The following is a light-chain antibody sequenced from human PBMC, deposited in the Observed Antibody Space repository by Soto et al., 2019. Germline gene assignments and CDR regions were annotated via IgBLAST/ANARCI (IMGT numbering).Light chain of an antibody. J-gene: IGLJ3*02. CDR1: SSNIGGGYD. CDR3: QSYDSSLSGWV. V-gene: IGLV1-40*01. CDR2: GNI. Sequence: QSVLTQPPSMSGAPGQRVTISCTGSSSNIGGGYDVHWYQQLPGTAPKLLVYGNINRPSRVPDRFSGSKSGTSASLAITGLQAEDEADYYCQSYDSSLSGWVFGGWTKVTVL.